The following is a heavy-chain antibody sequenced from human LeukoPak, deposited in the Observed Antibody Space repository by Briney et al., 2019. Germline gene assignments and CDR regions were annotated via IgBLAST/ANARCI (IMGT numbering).Heavy chain of an antibody. CDR3: ARGQSNRLLWVGESLSNINPLDY. J-gene: IGHJ4*02. Sequence: ASVKVSCKASGYTFTRYAISWVRQAPGQGLEWMGWISGYNGYTKNAQKFHGRVTMTTDTSTSTANMELRSLRSDDTAVYYCARGQSNRLLWVGESLSNINPLDYWGQGTLVTVSS. V-gene: IGHV1-18*01. D-gene: IGHD3-10*01. CDR2: ISGYNGYT. CDR1: GYTFTRYA.